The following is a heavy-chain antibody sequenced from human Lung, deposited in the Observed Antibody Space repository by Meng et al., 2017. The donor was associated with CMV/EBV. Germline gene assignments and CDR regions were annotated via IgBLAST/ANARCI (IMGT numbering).Heavy chain of an antibody. J-gene: IGHJ5*02. V-gene: IGHV1-2*02. D-gene: IGHD3-22*01. CDR2: INPNSGDT. CDR3: AREGRRSGYDNWFDP. Sequence: YTYTFNGYYMHWVRPAPGQGLEWMGWINPNSGDTNYAQKFQGRVIMTRDTSISTAYMELSRLTSDDTAVYYCAREGRRSGYDNWFDPWGQGTLVTVSS. CDR1: TYTFNGYY.